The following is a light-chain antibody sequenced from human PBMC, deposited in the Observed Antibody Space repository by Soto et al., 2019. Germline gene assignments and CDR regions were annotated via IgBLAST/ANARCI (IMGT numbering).Light chain of an antibody. Sequence: DIQMTQSPSALSASVGDRVTISCQASRDISNYLNWYQQKPGKAPKLLIYDASNLETGVPSRFSGSGSGTDFTFTISSLQPEDIATSYCQQYDNLPLTFGGGTKVEIK. V-gene: IGKV1-33*01. CDR2: DAS. CDR3: QQYDNLPLT. J-gene: IGKJ4*01. CDR1: RDISNY.